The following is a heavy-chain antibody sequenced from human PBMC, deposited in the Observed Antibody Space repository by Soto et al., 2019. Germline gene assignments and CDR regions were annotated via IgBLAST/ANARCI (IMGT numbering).Heavy chain of an antibody. CDR2: ISSSSSYI. V-gene: IGHV3-21*01. Sequence: PGGSLRLSFAACGFTFSSYSMNWVRQATGKWLEWVSSISSSSSYIYYADSVKGLFTISRDNAKNSLYLQMNSLRAEDTAVYYCARDQTATSSYYYYGMDVWGQGTTVPVYS. D-gene: IGHD5-18*01. J-gene: IGHJ6*02. CDR3: ARDQTATSSYYYYGMDV. CDR1: GFTFSSYS.